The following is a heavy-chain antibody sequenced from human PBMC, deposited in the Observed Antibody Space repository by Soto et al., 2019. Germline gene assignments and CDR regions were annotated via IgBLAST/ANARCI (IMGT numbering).Heavy chain of an antibody. Sequence: EVQLVESGGGLVQPGGSLRLSCAASGFTFSSYSMNWVRQAPGKGLEWVSYISSSSSTIYYADSVKGRFTISRDNAKNSLYLQMNGLRDEATAVYYCATTTVNYYYYGMDVWGQGTTVTVSS. CDR3: ATTTVNYYYYGMDV. CDR2: ISSSSSTI. J-gene: IGHJ6*02. D-gene: IGHD4-17*01. CDR1: GFTFSSYS. V-gene: IGHV3-48*02.